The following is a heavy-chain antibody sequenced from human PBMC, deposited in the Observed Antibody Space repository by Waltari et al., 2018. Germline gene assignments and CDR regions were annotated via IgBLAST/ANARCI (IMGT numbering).Heavy chain of an antibody. J-gene: IGHJ5*02. CDR2: INHSGST. D-gene: IGHD6-19*01. V-gene: IGHV4-34*01. Sequence: QVQLQQWGAGLLKPSETLSLTCAVYGGSFSGYYWSWIRQPPGKGLEWIGEINHSGSTNDNPSLKSRVTISVDTSKNQFSLKLSSVTAADTAVYYCARGAAVAGTRWFDPWGQGTLVTVSS. CDR1: GGSFSGYY. CDR3: ARGAAVAGTRWFDP.